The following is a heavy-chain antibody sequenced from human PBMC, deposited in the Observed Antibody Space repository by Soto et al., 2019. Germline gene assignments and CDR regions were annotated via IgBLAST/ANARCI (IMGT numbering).Heavy chain of an antibody. CDR2: ISAYTGDT. CDR1: GYTFTIYG. D-gene: IGHD4-4*01. Sequence: QVQLVQSGAEVKKPGASVKVSCKASGYTFTIYGISWVRQAPGQGLEWMGWISAYTGDTNYPQTLQGRVTMTTDTSTTTAYMELRDLRSDDTAVYYCARVGDDYRPQTYFDYWGQGSLVTVSS. V-gene: IGHV1-18*01. CDR3: ARVGDDYRPQTYFDY. J-gene: IGHJ4*02.